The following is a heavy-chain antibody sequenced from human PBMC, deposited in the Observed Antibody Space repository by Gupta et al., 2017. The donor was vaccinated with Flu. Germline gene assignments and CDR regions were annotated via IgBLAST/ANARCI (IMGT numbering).Heavy chain of an antibody. V-gene: IGHV3-30*03. CDR2: ISYDGSCK. Sequence: QVQVVESGGGVVQPGRPLRLSCEASGFTFSTYAMHWVRQAPGKGLEWVSSISYDGSCKGYTDSVKGRFTISRDNSKNTLDLQMYSLRVEDTAVYYCESEVGVKNFASWGQGTLVTVSS. CDR3: ESEVGVKNFAS. CDR1: GFTFSTYA. J-gene: IGHJ4*02. D-gene: IGHD1-26*01.